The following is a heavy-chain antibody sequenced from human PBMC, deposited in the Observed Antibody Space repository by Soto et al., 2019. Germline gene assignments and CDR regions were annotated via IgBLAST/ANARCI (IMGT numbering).Heavy chain of an antibody. J-gene: IGHJ6*02. Sequence: GGSLRLSCAASGFTFYSYAMTWVRQAPGKALEWVSTISGSGDSTYYADSVKGRFSISRDNYKNTVSLQMNSLRAENTAVYFCASVWERTVNTRNYFYGIDVCGRGPKVTVYS. CDR1: GFTFYSYA. CDR3: ASVWERTVNTRNYFYGIDV. D-gene: IGHD4-17*01. CDR2: ISGSGDST. V-gene: IGHV3-23*01.